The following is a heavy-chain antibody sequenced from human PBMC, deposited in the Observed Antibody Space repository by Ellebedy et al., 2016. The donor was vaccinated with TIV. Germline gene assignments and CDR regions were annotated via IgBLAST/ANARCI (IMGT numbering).Heavy chain of an antibody. Sequence: KFQGRVTITRDTSASTAYMELSNLRSEDTAVYYCARETTVTRTFDYWGQGTLVIVSS. J-gene: IGHJ4*02. D-gene: IGHD4-17*01. CDR3: ARETTVTRTFDY. V-gene: IGHV1-3*01.